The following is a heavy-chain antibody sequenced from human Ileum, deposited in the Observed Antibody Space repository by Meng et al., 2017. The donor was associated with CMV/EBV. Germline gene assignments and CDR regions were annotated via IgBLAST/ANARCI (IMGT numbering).Heavy chain of an antibody. CDR1: GGSFSNNNW. J-gene: IGHJ5*01. D-gene: IGHD3-22*01. CDR2: LHHIGTT. Sequence: LTCAVSGGSFSNNNWWGWVRQPPGEGLGWIGELHHIGTTTYNPSLKCRVAISLDESKTKFSLEVTSVTAADTAVYYCAKNGYYSLDSWSQGTLVTVSS. CDR3: AKNGYYSLDS. V-gene: IGHV4-4*02.